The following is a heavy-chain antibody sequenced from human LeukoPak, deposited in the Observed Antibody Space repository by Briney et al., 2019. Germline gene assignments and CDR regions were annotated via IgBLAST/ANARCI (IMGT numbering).Heavy chain of an antibody. Sequence: SETLSLTCAVHGGSFSAYSWSWIRHSPGKGLEWIGEINHSGGTNYNPSLKSRATISVDTSENQFSLRVTSVADADTAVYNCARVRCGHTDDRCYNYWGRGTLVTVSS. V-gene: IGHV4-34*01. CDR1: GGSFSAYS. J-gene: IGHJ4*02. D-gene: IGHD2-8*01. CDR3: ARVRCGHTDDRCYNY. CDR2: INHSGGT.